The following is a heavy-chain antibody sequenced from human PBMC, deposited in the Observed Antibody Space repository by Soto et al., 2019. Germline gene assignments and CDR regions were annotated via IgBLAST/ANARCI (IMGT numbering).Heavy chain of an antibody. CDR1: GFTFSYYS. V-gene: IGHV3-11*01. J-gene: IGHJ4*02. D-gene: IGHD6-6*01. CDR2: IDSRGRTL. CDR3: ARQAARNYIDS. Sequence: GGSRRLSCGASGFTFSYYSMSWIRQAPGKGLEWLAFIDSRGRTLSYADSVRGRFTISRDNAENSVYLQMDSLRADDTAVYYCARQAARNYIDSWGQGNSVTVSS.